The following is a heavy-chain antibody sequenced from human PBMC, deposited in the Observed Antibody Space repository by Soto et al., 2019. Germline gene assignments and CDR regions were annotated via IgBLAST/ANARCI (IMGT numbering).Heavy chain of an antibody. CDR1: GGSVSSNSAA. J-gene: IGHJ3*02. V-gene: IGHV6-1*01. D-gene: IGHD2-2*01. CDR2: TYYRSKWIN. CDR3: ARWAHEPATFDS. Sequence: SQTLSLTCAISGGSVSSNSAAWNWVRQSPSRGLEWLGRTYYRSKWINDYAVSVKSRITINPDTSKNQFSLQLNSVTPEDTAVYDCARWAHEPATFDSWGRGTMVTVAS.